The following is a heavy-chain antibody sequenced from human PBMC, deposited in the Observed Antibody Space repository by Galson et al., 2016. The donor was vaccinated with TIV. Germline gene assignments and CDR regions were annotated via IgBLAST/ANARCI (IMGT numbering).Heavy chain of an antibody. V-gene: IGHV1-18*04. CDR1: GYTFSSYS. D-gene: IGHD2-2*02. Sequence: SVKVSCKASGYTFSSYSINWVRQAPGQGLEWMGWISGYSGNTNYAQKFQGRITMTKDTFTSTVFMELRSLRSEDTAVFYCARESDCSSGTCYSRAFDDWGQGTPVTVSS. CDR2: ISGYSGNT. J-gene: IGHJ4*02. CDR3: ARESDCSSGTCYSRAFDD.